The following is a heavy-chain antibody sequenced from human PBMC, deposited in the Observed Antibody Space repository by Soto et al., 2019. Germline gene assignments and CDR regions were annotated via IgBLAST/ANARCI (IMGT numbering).Heavy chain of an antibody. CDR2: INHSGST. Sequence: SDTLSLTCAVYGETFTGYYWSWVRQPPGKGLEWIGEINHSGSTKYNPSLKTRVTISVDTSKNQFSLKLNSVTAADTAVYFCARAPMQGHQIALESSHSQTLDYWSQGTLVTVSS. J-gene: IGHJ4*02. CDR3: ARAPMQGHQIALESSHSQTLDY. V-gene: IGHV4-34*01. CDR1: GETFTGYY. D-gene: IGHD1-26*01.